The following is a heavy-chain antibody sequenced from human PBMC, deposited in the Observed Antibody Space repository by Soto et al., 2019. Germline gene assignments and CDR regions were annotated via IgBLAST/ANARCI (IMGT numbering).Heavy chain of an antibody. CDR3: ARRLTPSVTAMGY. CDR1: GFTFSDYA. D-gene: IGHD2-21*02. V-gene: IGHV3-30-3*01. CDR2: ISGDGINK. Sequence: QVQLVESGGGVVQPGRSLRLSCSASGFTFSDYAINWVRQAPGKWLEWVASISGDGINKYIADSVKGRFIISRDNSKNTVLLQMSSLGPEDTAVYYCARRLTPSVTAMGYWGQGTLVTVSS. J-gene: IGHJ4*02.